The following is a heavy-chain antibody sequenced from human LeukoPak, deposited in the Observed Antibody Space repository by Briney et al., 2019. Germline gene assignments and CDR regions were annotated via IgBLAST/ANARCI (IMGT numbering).Heavy chain of an antibody. J-gene: IGHJ4*02. D-gene: IGHD2-2*02. CDR3: ARADCSSTSCYMGPVDY. V-gene: IGHV1-2*02. CDR1: GYTFTGYY. CDR2: INPNSGGT. Sequence: ASVKVSCKASGYTFTGYYMHWVRQAPGQGLEWMGWINPNSGGTNYAQKFQGRVTMTRDTSISTAYMELSRLRSDDTAVYYCARADCSSTSCYMGPVDYWGQGTLVTVSS.